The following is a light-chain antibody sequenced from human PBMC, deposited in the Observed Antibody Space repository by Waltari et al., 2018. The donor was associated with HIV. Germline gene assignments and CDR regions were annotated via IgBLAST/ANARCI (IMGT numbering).Light chain of an antibody. CDR3: QVWDRSYKEAV. Sequence: SYVLTQAPSVSVAPGPTATIPCGNIGRNRVQPYRQKPGRAPLLVVLDDVDRSSGIPARFSGARSGERATLTIRGVEAGDEADYYCQVWDRSYKEAVFGGGT. J-gene: IGLJ2*01. CDR1: NIGRNR. V-gene: IGLV3-21*02. CDR2: DDV.